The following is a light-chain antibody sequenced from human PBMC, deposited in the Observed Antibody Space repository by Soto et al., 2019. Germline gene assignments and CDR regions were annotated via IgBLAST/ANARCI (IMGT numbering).Light chain of an antibody. V-gene: IGKV3-15*01. CDR2: GAS. CDR1: QSIRSN. Sequence: EMVMTQSPATLSVSPGERATLSCRASQSIRSNLAWYQQKPGQAPRLLIYGASTRATGIPARFSGSGSGTEFTLTISSLQSEDFAVYYCQQYNDWPPSTFGQGTKLEIK. J-gene: IGKJ2*01. CDR3: QQYNDWPPST.